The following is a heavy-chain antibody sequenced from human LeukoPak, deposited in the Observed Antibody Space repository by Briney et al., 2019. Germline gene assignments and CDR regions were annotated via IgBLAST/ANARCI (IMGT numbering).Heavy chain of an antibody. Sequence: SETLSLTCAVYGGSFSGYYWSWIRQPPGKGLEWIGEINHSGSTNYNPSLKSRVAISVDTSKNQFSLKLSSVTAADTAVYYCASFYCSGGSCYQYYYYYYMDAWGKGTTVTISS. D-gene: IGHD2-15*01. V-gene: IGHV4-34*01. CDR2: INHSGST. CDR3: ASFYCSGGSCYQYYYYYYMDA. CDR1: GGSFSGYY. J-gene: IGHJ6*03.